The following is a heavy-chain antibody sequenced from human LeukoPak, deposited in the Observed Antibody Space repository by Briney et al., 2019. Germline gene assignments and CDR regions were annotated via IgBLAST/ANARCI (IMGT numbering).Heavy chain of an antibody. J-gene: IGHJ4*02. CDR2: ISAYNGNT. CDR3: ARDVPKQWELLYFDY. V-gene: IGHV1-18*01. CDR1: GYTFTSYG. Sequence: GASVKVSCKASGYTFTSYGISWVRQAPGQGLEWMGWISAYNGNTNYAQKLQGRVTMTTDTSTSTAYMELRSLRSDDTAVYYCARDVPKQWELLYFDYWGQGTLVTVSS. D-gene: IGHD1-26*01.